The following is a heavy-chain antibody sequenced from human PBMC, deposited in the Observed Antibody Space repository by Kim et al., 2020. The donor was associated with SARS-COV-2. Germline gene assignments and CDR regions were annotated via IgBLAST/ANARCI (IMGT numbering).Heavy chain of an antibody. D-gene: IGHD7-27*01. Sequence: GGSLRLSCAASGFTFSAYAMNWVRLAPGKGLEWVAVIWYDGSKKYYADSVRGRFTISRDNSNNILYLHMSSLRAEDTAIYYCARGTGDYYVGNDCWGPGTLVTVSS. J-gene: IGHJ4*02. CDR3: ARGTGDYYVGNDC. CDR2: IWYDGSKK. V-gene: IGHV3-33*01. CDR1: GFTFSAYA.